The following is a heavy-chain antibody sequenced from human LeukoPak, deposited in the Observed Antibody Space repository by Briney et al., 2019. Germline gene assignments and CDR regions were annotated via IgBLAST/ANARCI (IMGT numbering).Heavy chain of an antibody. V-gene: IGHV4-38-2*02. CDR1: GYSISSGYY. J-gene: IGHJ4*02. CDR3: ASLSGCSGGSCYSSRFDY. Sequence: PSETLSLTCTVSGYSISSGYYWGWIRQPPGKGLEWIGSIYHSGSTYYNPSLKSRVTISVDTSKNQFSLKLSSVTAADTAVYYCASLSGCSGGSCYSSRFDYWGQGTLVTVSS. CDR2: IYHSGST. D-gene: IGHD2-15*01.